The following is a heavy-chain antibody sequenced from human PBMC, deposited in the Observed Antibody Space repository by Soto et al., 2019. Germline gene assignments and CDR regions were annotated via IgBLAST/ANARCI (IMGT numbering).Heavy chain of an antibody. Sequence: GSLRLSCAASGFTFSSYSMNWVRQAPGKGLEWVSSISDSGATTYYADSVKGRFTISRDNSENALYLQMNSLRAEDTAVYYCAKDKLDSGSSMGNWFDPWGQGTLVTVSS. CDR3: AKDKLDSGSSMGNWFDP. J-gene: IGHJ5*02. V-gene: IGHV3-23*01. D-gene: IGHD3-10*01. CDR1: GFTFSSYS. CDR2: ISDSGATT.